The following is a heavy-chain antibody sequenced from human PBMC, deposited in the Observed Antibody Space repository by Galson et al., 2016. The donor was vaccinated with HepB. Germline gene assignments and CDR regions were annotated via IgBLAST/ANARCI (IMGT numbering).Heavy chain of an antibody. CDR3: ARDARESI. V-gene: IGHV4-31*03. CDR1: GDSISSGGYF. Sequence: TLSLTCTVSGDSISSGGYFWSWIRQHPGKGLEWIGYITYSGSTYYNPSLKGRLTISVDTSKNQFSLKLTSVTAADTAVYYCARDARESIWGQGTLVTVSS. D-gene: IGHD3-9*01. J-gene: IGHJ4*02. CDR2: ITYSGST.